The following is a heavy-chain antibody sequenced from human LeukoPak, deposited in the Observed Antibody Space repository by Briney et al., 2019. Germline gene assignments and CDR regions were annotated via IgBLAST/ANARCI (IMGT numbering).Heavy chain of an antibody. Sequence: SETLSLTCAVYGGSFSGYDWSWIRQPPGKGLEWIGEINHSGSTNYNPSLKSRVTISVDTSKNQFSLKLSSVTAADTAVYYCARGGYYYGSGSYYTDYWGQGTLVTVSS. CDR3: ARGGYYYGSGSYYTDY. CDR2: INHSGST. D-gene: IGHD3-10*01. J-gene: IGHJ4*02. V-gene: IGHV4-34*01. CDR1: GGSFSGYD.